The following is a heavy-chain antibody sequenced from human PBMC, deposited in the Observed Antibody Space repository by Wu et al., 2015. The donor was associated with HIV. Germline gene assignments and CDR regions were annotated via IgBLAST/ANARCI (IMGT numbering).Heavy chain of an antibody. D-gene: IGHD4-23*01. CDR3: ARDAAYGGNSGFDP. V-gene: IGHV1-18*01. Sequence: KFQGRVTMTTDTSTSTAYMELRSLRSDDTAVYYCARDAAYGGNSGFDPWGQGTLVTVSS. J-gene: IGHJ5*02.